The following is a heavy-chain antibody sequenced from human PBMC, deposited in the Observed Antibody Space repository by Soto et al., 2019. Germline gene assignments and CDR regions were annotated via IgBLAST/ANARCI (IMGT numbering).Heavy chain of an antibody. J-gene: IGHJ4*02. V-gene: IGHV4-34*09. CDR2: INHSGST. Sequence: SETLSLTCAVYGGSFSGYYWSWIRQPPGKGLEWIGEINHSGSTYYNPSLKSRVTISVDTSKNQFSLKLSSVTAADTAVYYCARYWVLDFFFDYWGQGTLVTVSS. CDR1: GGSFSGYY. D-gene: IGHD3-3*01. CDR3: ARYWVLDFFFDY.